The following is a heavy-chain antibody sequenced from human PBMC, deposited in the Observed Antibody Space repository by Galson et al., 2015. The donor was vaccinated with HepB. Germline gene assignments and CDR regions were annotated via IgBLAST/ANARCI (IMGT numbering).Heavy chain of an antibody. CDR2: ISGSRGST. CDR3: AKGLRGVDYFDY. V-gene: IGHV3-23*01. J-gene: IGHJ4*02. Sequence: SLRLSCAASGITFSSYAMSWVRQAPGKGLEWVSAISGSRGSTYYADSVKGRFTISRDNSKNTLYLQMNSLRAEDTAVYYCAKGLRGVDYFDYWGQGTLVAVSS. D-gene: IGHD3-16*01. CDR1: GITFSSYA.